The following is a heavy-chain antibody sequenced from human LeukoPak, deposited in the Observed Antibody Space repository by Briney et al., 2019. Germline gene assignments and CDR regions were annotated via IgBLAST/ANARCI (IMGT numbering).Heavy chain of an antibody. V-gene: IGHV1-46*01. Sequence: ASVKVSCKAFGYTFTSNYMHWVRQAPGQGPEWMGVISPSGGSTTYAQKFQGRVTMTTDTSTSTAYMELRSLRSDDTAVYYCARGTSSSWYPSDFDYWGQGTLVTVSS. CDR3: ARGTSSSWYPSDFDY. CDR1: GYTFTSNY. J-gene: IGHJ4*02. D-gene: IGHD6-13*01. CDR2: ISPSGGST.